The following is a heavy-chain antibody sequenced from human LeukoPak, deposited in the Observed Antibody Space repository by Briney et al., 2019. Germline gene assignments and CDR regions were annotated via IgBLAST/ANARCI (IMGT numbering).Heavy chain of an antibody. J-gene: IGHJ4*02. CDR3: AREYRGLWFGDTYFDY. Sequence: PSQTLSLTCTVSGGSISSGSYYWSWIRQPAGKGLEWIGRIYTSGSTNYNPSLKSRVTISVDTSKNQFSLKLSSVTAADTAVYYCAREYRGLWFGDTYFDYWGQGTLVTASS. CDR1: GGSISSGSYY. D-gene: IGHD3-10*01. CDR2: IYTSGST. V-gene: IGHV4-61*02.